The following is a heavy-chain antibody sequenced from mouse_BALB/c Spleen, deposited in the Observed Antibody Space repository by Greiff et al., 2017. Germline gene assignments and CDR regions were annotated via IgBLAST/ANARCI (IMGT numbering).Heavy chain of an antibody. CDR3: ARYYGSSLYAMDY. V-gene: IGHV3-2*02. J-gene: IGHJ4*01. CDR2: ISYSGST. CDR1: GYSITSDYA. Sequence: EVKLVESGPGLVKPSQSLSLTCTVTGYSITSDYAWTWIRQFPGNKLEWMGYISYSGSTSYNPSLKSRISITRDTSKNQFFLQLNSVTTEDTATYYCARYYGSSLYAMDYWGQGTSVTVSS. D-gene: IGHD1-1*01.